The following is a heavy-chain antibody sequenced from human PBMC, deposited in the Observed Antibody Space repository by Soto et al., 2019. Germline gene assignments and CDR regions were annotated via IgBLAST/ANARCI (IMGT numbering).Heavy chain of an antibody. V-gene: IGHV1-69*01. CDR3: ARQQTKEGSDYYYYGMDV. D-gene: IGHD1-7*01. J-gene: IGHJ6*02. CDR1: GGTFSRYA. Sequence: QVQLVQSGAEVKKPGSSVKVSCTASGGTFSRYAISWVRQAPGQGLEWMGGIIPIFGTANYAQKFQGRVTITADESTSTVYMDLSSLRSEDTAVFYCARQQTKEGSDYYYYGMDVWGQGTTVTVSS. CDR2: IIPIFGTA.